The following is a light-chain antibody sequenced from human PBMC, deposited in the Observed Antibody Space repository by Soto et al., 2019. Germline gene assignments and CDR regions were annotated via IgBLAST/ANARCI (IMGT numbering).Light chain of an antibody. CDR3: QHHYSTPFP. J-gene: IGKJ3*01. Sequence: DIVMTQSPDSLAVSLGERATINCKSSQSVLYNSNNKNYLAWYQQKPGQPPKLLIYWASTRESGVPDRFSGSGSGTDFTLTISSLQAEDVAVYYCQHHYSTPFPFGPGTKVDIK. CDR2: WAS. V-gene: IGKV4-1*01. CDR1: QSVLYNSNNKNY.